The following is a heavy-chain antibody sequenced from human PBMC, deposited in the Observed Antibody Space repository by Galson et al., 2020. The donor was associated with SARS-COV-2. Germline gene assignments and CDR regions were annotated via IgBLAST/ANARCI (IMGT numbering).Heavy chain of an antibody. CDR3: AKNEQRYSSGWYYFDY. CDR2: ISYDGSNK. Sequence: LSHTCAASGFTFSSSGMHWVRQAPGKGLEWVAVISYDGSNKYSADTVKGRFTISRDNSKNTLYLQRNSLRAEDTAVYYCAKNEQRYSSGWYYFDYWGQGTLVTVSS. V-gene: IGHV3-30*18. CDR1: GFTFSSSG. D-gene: IGHD6-19*01. J-gene: IGHJ4*02.